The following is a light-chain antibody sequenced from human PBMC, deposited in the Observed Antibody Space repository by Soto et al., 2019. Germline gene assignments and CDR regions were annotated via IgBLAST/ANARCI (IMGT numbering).Light chain of an antibody. J-gene: IGKJ4*01. CDR2: GTS. CDR3: QYYGSSIT. CDR1: QTISNFH. Sequence: EIVVTQSPGTLSLSPGDRATLSCRTSQTISNFHLAWYQQKPGRSPRLLIYGTSTRATGGIADRFSGSGSGTDFTLTISRLEPEDFAVYYCQYYGSSITFGGGTTVEI. V-gene: IGKV3-20*01.